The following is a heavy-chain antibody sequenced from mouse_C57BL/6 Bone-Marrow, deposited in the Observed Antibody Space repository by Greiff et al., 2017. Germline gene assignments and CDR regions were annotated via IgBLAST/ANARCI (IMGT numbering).Heavy chain of an antibody. V-gene: IGHV14-2*01. CDR3: AREDYYGSLDV. CDR1: GFNIKDYY. J-gene: IGHJ1*03. CDR2: IDTEDGET. D-gene: IGHD1-1*01. Sequence: VQLKESGAELVKPGASVKLSCTASGFNIKDYYMHWVKQRTEQGLEWIGRIDTEDGETKYAPKFQGKVIITAATSSNTAYLPLSSLTSEDTAVYYSAREDYYGSLDVWGTGTTVTVSS.